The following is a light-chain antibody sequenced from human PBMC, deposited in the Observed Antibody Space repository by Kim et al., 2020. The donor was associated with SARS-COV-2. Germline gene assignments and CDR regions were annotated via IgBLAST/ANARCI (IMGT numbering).Light chain of an antibody. CDR2: VAS. Sequence: SPGETATLSCRASQRVTSTYLAWYQQKPGQAPRLLISVASIRATGIPDRFSGSGSGTDFTLTINRLEPEDSAVYYCQHYGTSHWTFGQGTKVDIK. J-gene: IGKJ1*01. CDR1: QRVTSTY. CDR3: QHYGTSHWT. V-gene: IGKV3-20*01.